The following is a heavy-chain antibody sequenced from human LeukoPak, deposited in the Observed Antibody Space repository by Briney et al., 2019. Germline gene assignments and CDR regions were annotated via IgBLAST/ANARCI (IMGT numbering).Heavy chain of an antibody. D-gene: IGHD6-13*01. CDR1: GFTFSSYS. V-gene: IGHV3-21*01. Sequence: GGSLRLSCAASGFTFSSYSMNWVRQAPGKGLEWVSSITSSSSYIYYADSVKGRFTIPRDSAKNTLYLQMNSLRAEDTAVYYCARQYSSRFYYYYGMDVWGQGTTVTVSS. CDR2: ITSSSSYI. CDR3: ARQYSSRFYYYYGMDV. J-gene: IGHJ6*02.